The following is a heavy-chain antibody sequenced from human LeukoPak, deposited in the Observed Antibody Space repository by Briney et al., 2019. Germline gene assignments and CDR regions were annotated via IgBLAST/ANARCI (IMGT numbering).Heavy chain of an antibody. V-gene: IGHV3-23*01. Sequence: GGSLSLSCAASGFTLSSYAMSWVRQAPGKGREWVSAISGSGGGTYYADFVKGRFTISRHNSKNTLNLQIKRLRAEDTVVYYCAKVSGSGVLVVATVDYWGQGTLVTVSS. CDR1: GFTLSSYA. D-gene: IGHD2-15*01. CDR3: AKVSGSGVLVVATVDY. CDR2: ISGSGGGT. J-gene: IGHJ4*02.